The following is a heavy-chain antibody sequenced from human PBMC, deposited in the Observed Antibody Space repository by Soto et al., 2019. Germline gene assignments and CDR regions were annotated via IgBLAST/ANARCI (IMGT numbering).Heavy chain of an antibody. CDR3: ARLYGGQLGDFDY. Sequence: PSETLSLTCTVSGGSISSGDYYWSWIRQPPGKGLEWIGYIYYSGSTYYNPSLKSRVTISVDTSKNQFSLKLSSVTAADTAVYYCARLYGGQLGDFDYWGQGTLVTVSS. V-gene: IGHV4-30-4*01. D-gene: IGHD7-27*01. J-gene: IGHJ4*02. CDR1: GGSISSGDYY. CDR2: IYYSGST.